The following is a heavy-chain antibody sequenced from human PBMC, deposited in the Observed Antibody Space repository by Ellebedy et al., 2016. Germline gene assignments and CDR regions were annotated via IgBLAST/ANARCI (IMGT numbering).Heavy chain of an antibody. Sequence: SETLSLTCAVSGGSISSGGYSWSWIRQPPGKGLEWIGYIYHSGSTYYNPSPKSRVTISVDRSKNQFSLKLSSVTAADTAVYYCARLKAVGVIFDYWGQGTLVTVSS. CDR3: ARLKAVGVIFDY. V-gene: IGHV4-30-2*01. J-gene: IGHJ4*02. CDR1: GGSISSGGYS. D-gene: IGHD3-22*01. CDR2: IYHSGST.